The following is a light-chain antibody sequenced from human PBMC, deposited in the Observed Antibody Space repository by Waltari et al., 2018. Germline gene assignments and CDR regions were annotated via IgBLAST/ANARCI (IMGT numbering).Light chain of an antibody. Sequence: QSALTQPAPVSGSPGQSIPISCTGTSNYVGGAQHICWYQQHPGKAPKFMIYDVSQRPSGVSNRFSGSKSGNTASLTISGLQAEDEADYYCSSYTSNNIWVFGGGTKLTVL. J-gene: IGLJ3*02. CDR2: DVS. CDR1: SNYVGGAQH. CDR3: SSYTSNNIWV. V-gene: IGLV2-14*01.